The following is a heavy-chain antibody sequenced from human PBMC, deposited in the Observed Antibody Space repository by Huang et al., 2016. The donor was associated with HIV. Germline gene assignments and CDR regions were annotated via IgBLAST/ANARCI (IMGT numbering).Heavy chain of an antibody. D-gene: IGHD5-12*01. J-gene: IGHJ4*02. Sequence: QVQLVQSGAEVKKPGASVKVSCKPSGYAFADYFIHWVRQAPGQGLEWMAWVNPNKGATNYDQKFLGRLTVTGDTSMRTAYMELSGLTSDDTAKYYCTRDGVAPDEEFDYWGQGTVIIVSS. V-gene: IGHV1-2*02. CDR2: VNPNKGAT. CDR1: GYAFADYF. CDR3: TRDGVAPDEEFDY.